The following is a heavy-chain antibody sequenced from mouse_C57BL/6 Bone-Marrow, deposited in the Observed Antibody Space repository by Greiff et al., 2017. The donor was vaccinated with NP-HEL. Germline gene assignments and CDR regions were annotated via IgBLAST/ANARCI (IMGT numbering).Heavy chain of an antibody. V-gene: IGHV5-17*01. Sequence: EVKLMESGGGLVKPGGSLKLSCAASGFTFSDYGMHWVRQAPEKGLEWVAYISSGSSTIYYADTVKGRFTISRDNAKNTLFLQMTSLRSEDTAMYYCANSHYFDYWGQGTTLTVSS. CDR3: ANSHYFDY. J-gene: IGHJ2*01. D-gene: IGHD6-1*01. CDR2: ISSGSSTI. CDR1: GFTFSDYG.